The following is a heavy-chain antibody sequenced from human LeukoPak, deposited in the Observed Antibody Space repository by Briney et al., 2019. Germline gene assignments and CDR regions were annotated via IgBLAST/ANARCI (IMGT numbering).Heavy chain of an antibody. CDR1: GGTFSSYA. Sequence: GSSVKVSCKASGGTFSSYAISWVRQAPGQGVEWMGIINPSGGSTSCAQKFQGRVTMTTDTSTSTVYMELSSLRSEDTAVYYCARVTGGKYAFDIWGQGTMVTVSS. V-gene: IGHV1-46*01. CDR2: INPSGGST. D-gene: IGHD1-26*01. CDR3: ARVTGGKYAFDI. J-gene: IGHJ3*02.